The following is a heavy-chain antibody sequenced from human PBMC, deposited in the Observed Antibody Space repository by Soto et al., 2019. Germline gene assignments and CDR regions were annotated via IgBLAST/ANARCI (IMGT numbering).Heavy chain of an antibody. CDR1: GGTFSSYS. D-gene: IGHD3-9*01. Sequence: SVKVSCKASGGTFSSYSINCVRQAPGQGLEWMGGIIPIFGTANNAQKFQGRVTITADESATTVYMELSSLRSEDTALNYCGRAPNILTVKYYFDYWGKGTLVTSPQ. CDR3: GRAPNILTVKYYFDY. J-gene: IGHJ4*02. V-gene: IGHV1-69*13. CDR2: IIPIFGTA.